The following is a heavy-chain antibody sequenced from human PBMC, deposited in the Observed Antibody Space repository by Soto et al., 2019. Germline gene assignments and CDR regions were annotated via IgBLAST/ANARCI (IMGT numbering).Heavy chain of an antibody. CDR2: ISGSGGST. CDR3: AKDQAVVITYFDY. CDR1: GFTLSSYA. Sequence: GGSLRLSCVASGFTLSSYAMSWVRQAPGKGLEWVSAISGSGGSTDYADSVKGRFTLSRDNSKNTLYLQMNSLRAEDTAVYYCAKDQAVVITYFDYWGQGALVTVSS. J-gene: IGHJ4*02. D-gene: IGHD3-22*01. V-gene: IGHV3-23*01.